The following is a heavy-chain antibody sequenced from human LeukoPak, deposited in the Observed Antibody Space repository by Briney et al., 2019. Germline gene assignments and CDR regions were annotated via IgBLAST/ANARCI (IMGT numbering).Heavy chain of an antibody. CDR2: SSRSGYNI. J-gene: IGHJ4*02. D-gene: IGHD2-21*01. CDR3: MRGRLIRLDNFFDY. CDR1: GFTFSNHE. V-gene: IGHV3-48*03. Sequence: PGGSLRLSCVTSGFTFSNHEMNWVRQAPGKGLEWVAYSSRSGYNISFAGSAKGRLTISSDIASNTLYLLINSLRVEDSAVYYCMRGRLIRLDNFFDYWGQGTLVTVSS.